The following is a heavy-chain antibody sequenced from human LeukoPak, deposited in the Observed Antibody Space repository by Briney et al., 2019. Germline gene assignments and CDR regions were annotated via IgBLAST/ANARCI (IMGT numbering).Heavy chain of an antibody. J-gene: IGHJ5*02. CDR2: IYYSGST. V-gene: IGHV4-39*01. D-gene: IGHD2-2*01. Sequence: SETLSLTCTVSGGSISSSSYYWGWIRQPPGKGLEWIGSIYYSGSTYYNPSLKSRVTISVDTSKNQFSLKLSSVTAADTAVYYCARTVRLFEVPAAMVNWFDPWGQGTLVTVSS. CDR3: ARTVRLFEVPAAMVNWFDP. CDR1: GGSISSSSYY.